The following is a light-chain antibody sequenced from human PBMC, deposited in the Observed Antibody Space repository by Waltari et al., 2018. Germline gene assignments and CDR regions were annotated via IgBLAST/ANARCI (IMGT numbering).Light chain of an antibody. CDR1: SSALTTHTY. CDR3: SSYAGRDNLL. CDR2: EVS. J-gene: IGLJ2*01. V-gene: IGLV2-8*01. Sequence: QSALTPLPSASGSPGQSVTLSCSGTSSALTTHTYLLWYQHHPGRTPKLLIYEVSKRPSGVPDRFSGSKSGNTASLTVSGLQTEDEAVYYCSSYAGRDNLLFGGGTKLTVL.